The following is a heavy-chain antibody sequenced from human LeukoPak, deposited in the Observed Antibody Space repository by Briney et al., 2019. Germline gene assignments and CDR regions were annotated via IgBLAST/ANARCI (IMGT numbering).Heavy chain of an antibody. CDR1: GFTFSSYA. CDR2: ISGSGGST. CDR3: AKDFIDFWSGYYPPVGY. V-gene: IGHV3-23*01. D-gene: IGHD3-3*01. J-gene: IGHJ4*02. Sequence: PGGSLRLSCAASGFTFSSYAMSWVRQAPGKGLEWVSAISGSGGSTYYADSVKGRFTISRDNSKNTLYLQMNSLRAEDTAVYYCAKDFIDFWSGYYPPVGYWGQGTLVTVSS.